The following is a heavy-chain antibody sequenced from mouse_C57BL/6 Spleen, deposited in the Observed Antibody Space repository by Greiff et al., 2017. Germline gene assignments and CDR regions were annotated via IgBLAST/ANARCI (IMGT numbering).Heavy chain of an antibody. CDR3: ARSGVYSNSFAY. CDR1: GYAFSSYW. Sequence: VQLQQSGAELVKPGASVKISCKASGYAFSSYWMNWVKQRPGKGLEWIGQLYPGDGDTNYNGKFKGKATLTADKSSSTAYMQLSSLTSEDSAVYFCARSGVYSNSFAYWGQGTLVTVSA. D-gene: IGHD2-5*01. J-gene: IGHJ3*01. V-gene: IGHV1-80*01. CDR2: LYPGDGDT.